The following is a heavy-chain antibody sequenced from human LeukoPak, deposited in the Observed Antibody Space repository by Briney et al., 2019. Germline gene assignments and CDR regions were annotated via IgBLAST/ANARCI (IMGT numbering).Heavy chain of an antibody. CDR3: AWPDRLHGY. J-gene: IGHJ4*02. CDR2: ISGSGSDK. CDR1: GFDFSDYY. Sequence: GGSLTLLCTASGFDFSDYYMTGIRQAPGKGLEWVSHISGSGSDKSYADSVKGRFTISRDNAKNSLCLQMNSLRVEDTAVYYCAWPDRLHGYWGQGTLVTVSS. D-gene: IGHD3-16*02. V-gene: IGHV3-11*04.